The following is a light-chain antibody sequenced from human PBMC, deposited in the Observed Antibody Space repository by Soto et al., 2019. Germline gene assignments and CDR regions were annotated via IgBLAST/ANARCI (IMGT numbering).Light chain of an antibody. CDR1: NSDIGSYNL. CDR2: EVS. J-gene: IGLJ2*01. CDR3: SSYAGSKGV. Sequence: QSALTQPASVSGSPGQSITISCTGSNSDIGSYNLVSWYQQHPGKAPKLMIYEVSKRPSGVPDRFSGSKSGNTASLTVSGLQAEDEADYYCSSYAGSKGVFGGGTKVTV. V-gene: IGLV2-14*02.